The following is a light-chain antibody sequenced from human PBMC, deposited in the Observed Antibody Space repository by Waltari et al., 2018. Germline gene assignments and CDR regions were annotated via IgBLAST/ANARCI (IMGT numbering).Light chain of an antibody. CDR3: QQYDISPLT. CDR1: QTVRTTY. CDR2: GAS. V-gene: IGKV3-20*01. J-gene: IGKJ4*01. Sequence: EIVLTQSPGTLSLSPGERATLSCRASQTVRTTYFAWYQQKPGQAPPLPIYGASSRATGIPDRFSGSGSGTDFSLTISSLEPEDFAVYYCQQYDISPLTFGGGTKVEIK.